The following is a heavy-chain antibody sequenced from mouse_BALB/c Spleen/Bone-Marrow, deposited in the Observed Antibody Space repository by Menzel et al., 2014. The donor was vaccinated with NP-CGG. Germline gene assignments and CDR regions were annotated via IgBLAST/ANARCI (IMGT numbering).Heavy chain of an antibody. CDR2: INPYNDGT. CDR1: GYTFTSYV. V-gene: IGHV1-14*01. J-gene: IGHJ3*01. CDR3: TLYLFAY. Sequence: VQLQQSGPELVKPGASVKMSCKASGYTFTSYVMHWVKQKPGQGPEWIGYINPYNDGTKYNEKFKGKATLTSDKSSSTAYMELSSLTSEDSAVYYCTLYLFAYWGQGTLVTVSA. D-gene: IGHD1-3*01.